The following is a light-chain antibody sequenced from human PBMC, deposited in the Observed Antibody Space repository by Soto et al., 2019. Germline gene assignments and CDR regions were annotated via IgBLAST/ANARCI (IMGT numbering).Light chain of an antibody. J-gene: IGKJ5*01. Sequence: EIVLTQSPATLSLSPGERATLSCRASQSVSTYLAWYQQRPGQAPRLLIYDASYRATDIPPRFSGSGSGTGFTLTISSIEPEDFAFYYCQQRSRWPPTITFGQGTRLDIK. V-gene: IGKV3-11*01. CDR2: DAS. CDR3: QQRSRWPPTIT. CDR1: QSVSTY.